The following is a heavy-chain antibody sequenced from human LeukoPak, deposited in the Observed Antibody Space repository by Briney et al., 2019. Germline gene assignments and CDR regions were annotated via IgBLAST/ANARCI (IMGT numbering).Heavy chain of an antibody. D-gene: IGHD6-6*01. CDR1: GGSFSGYY. CDR2: INHSGST. J-gene: IGHJ4*02. CDR3: ARPLEYSSSFDY. V-gene: IGHV4-34*01. Sequence: SETLSLTCAVYGGSFSGYYWSWIRQPPGKGLEWIGEINHSGSTNYNPSLKSRVTISVDMSKNQFSLKLSSVTAADTAVYYCARPLEYSSSFDYWGQGTLVTVSS.